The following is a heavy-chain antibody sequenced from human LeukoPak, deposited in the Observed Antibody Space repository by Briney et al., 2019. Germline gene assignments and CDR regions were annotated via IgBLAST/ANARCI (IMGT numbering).Heavy chain of an antibody. CDR1: GYTFTGYY. Sequence: ASVKVSCKASGYTFTGYYMHWVRQAPGQGLEWMGRINPNSGGTNYAQKFQGRVTMTRDTSISTAYMELSRLRSDDTAVYYCARGIPYYYDSSGYYGGYWGQGTLVTVSS. CDR3: ARGIPYYYDSSGYYGGY. CDR2: INPNSGGT. J-gene: IGHJ4*02. D-gene: IGHD3-22*01. V-gene: IGHV1-2*06.